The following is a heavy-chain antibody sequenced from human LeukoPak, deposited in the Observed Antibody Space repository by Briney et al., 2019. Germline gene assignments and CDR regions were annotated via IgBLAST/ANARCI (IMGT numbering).Heavy chain of an antibody. CDR1: GASVSSGGYY. CDR2: IYYSGST. J-gene: IGHJ4*02. D-gene: IGHD2-15*01. CDR3: ARRGGSVRSFDY. Sequence: SETLSLTCTVSGASVSSGGYYWSWIRQPPGKGLEWIGYIYYSGSTNYNPSLKSRVTISVDTSKNQFSLKVNSVTAADTAIYYCARRGGSVRSFDYWGQGTLVTVSS. V-gene: IGHV4-61*08.